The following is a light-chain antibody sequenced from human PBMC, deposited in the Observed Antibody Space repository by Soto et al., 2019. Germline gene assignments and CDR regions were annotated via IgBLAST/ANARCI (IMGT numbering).Light chain of an antibody. Sequence: EIVFKQSPATLFLSSGEKATLSCRASQSVSSYLAGYQQKPGQAPRLLIYDASNRATGIPARFSGSGSGTDFTLTISSLEPEDFAVYYCQQRSNWPGFTFGPGTKVDIK. CDR3: QQRSNWPGFT. J-gene: IGKJ3*01. CDR1: QSVSSY. V-gene: IGKV3-11*01. CDR2: DAS.